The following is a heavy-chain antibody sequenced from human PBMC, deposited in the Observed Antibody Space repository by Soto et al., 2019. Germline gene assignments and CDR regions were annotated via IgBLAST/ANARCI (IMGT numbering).Heavy chain of an antibody. Sequence: SVKGSCKASGGTFSSYAISWVRQAPVQGLEWMGGIIPIFGTANYAQKFQGRVTITADESTSTAYMELSSLRSEDTAVYYCARDHGGYYDSSGYYAFDYWGQGTLVTVSS. CDR2: IIPIFGTA. CDR1: GGTFSSYA. J-gene: IGHJ4*02. CDR3: ARDHGGYYDSSGYYAFDY. D-gene: IGHD3-22*01. V-gene: IGHV1-69*13.